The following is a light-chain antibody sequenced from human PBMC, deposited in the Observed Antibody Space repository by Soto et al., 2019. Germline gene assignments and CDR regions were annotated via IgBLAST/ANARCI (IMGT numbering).Light chain of an antibody. V-gene: IGLV2-8*01. CDR2: DVI. J-gene: IGLJ1*01. Sequence: SALSQAPSASGSSGQSCPISCTGTISDVGGHNYVSWYQQHPGKAPKLLIYDVIKRTSGVPHRFSGSKTGNTASLTVSGLQDDDEAEYQCFSYAGGNNFVFGTGTKVTVL. CDR1: ISDVGGHNY. CDR3: FSYAGGNNFV.